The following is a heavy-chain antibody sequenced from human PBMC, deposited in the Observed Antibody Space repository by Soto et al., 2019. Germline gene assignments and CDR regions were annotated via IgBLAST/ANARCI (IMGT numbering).Heavy chain of an antibody. D-gene: IGHD6-13*01. CDR1: GGSFSGYY. Sequence: SQTLSLTCAVYGGSFSGYYWSWIRQPPGKGLEWIGEINHSGSTNYNPSLKSRVTISVDMSKNQFSLKLSSVTAADTAVYYCARGGRQQQRPAPNRYKIDYWSQGTLVTVSS. J-gene: IGHJ4*02. CDR3: ARGGRQQQRPAPNRYKIDY. V-gene: IGHV4-34*01. CDR2: INHSGST.